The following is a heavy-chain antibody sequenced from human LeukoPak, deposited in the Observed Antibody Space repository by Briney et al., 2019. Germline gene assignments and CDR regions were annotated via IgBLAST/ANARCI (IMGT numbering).Heavy chain of an antibody. Sequence: SETLSLTCAVSGGSISSSNWWSWVRQPPGKGLEWIGEIYHSGSTNYNPSLKSRVTISVDTSKNQFSLKLSSVTAADTAVYYCARQRITMIVVVMPDAFDIWGQGTMVTVSS. CDR2: IYHSGST. CDR1: GGSISSSNW. J-gene: IGHJ3*02. CDR3: ARQRITMIVVVMPDAFDI. V-gene: IGHV4-4*02. D-gene: IGHD3-22*01.